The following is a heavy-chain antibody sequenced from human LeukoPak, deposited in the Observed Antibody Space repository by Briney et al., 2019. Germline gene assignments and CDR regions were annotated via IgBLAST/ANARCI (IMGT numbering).Heavy chain of an antibody. CDR3: AGPVRGARGTNWFDP. CDR2: INHSGST. V-gene: IGHV4-34*01. Sequence: SETLSLTCAVYGGSFSGYYWSWIRQPPGKGLEWIGEINHSGSTNYNPSLKSRVTISVDTSENRFSLKLSSVTAADTAVYYCAGPVRGARGTNWFDPWGQGTLVTVSS. D-gene: IGHD3-16*01. J-gene: IGHJ5*02. CDR1: GGSFSGYY.